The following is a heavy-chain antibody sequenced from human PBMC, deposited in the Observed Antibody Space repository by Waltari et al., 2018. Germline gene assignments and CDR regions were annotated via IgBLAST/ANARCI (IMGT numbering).Heavy chain of an antibody. CDR3: AKDLRAVAGTADNWFDP. V-gene: IGHV3-23*03. J-gene: IGHJ5*02. Sequence: EVQLLESGGGLVQPGGSLRLSCAASGFTFSSYAMSWVRQAPGKGLEWVSVIYSGGSTYYADSVKGRFTSSRDNSKNTLYLQMNSLRAEDTAVYYCAKDLRAVAGTADNWFDPWGQGTLVTVSS. D-gene: IGHD6-19*01. CDR2: IYSGGST. CDR1: GFTFSSYA.